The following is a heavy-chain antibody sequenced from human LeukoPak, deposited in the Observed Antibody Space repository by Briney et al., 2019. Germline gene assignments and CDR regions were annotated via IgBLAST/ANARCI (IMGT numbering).Heavy chain of an antibody. J-gene: IGHJ4*02. CDR3: AKDQYYYDSSGRLEGY. Sequence: PGGSLRLSCAASGFTFSSYAMSWVRQAPAKGLEWVSAISGSGGSTYYADSVKGRFTISRDNSKNTLYLQMNSLRAEDAAVYYCAKDQYYYDSSGRLEGYWGQGTLVTVSS. CDR2: ISGSGGST. D-gene: IGHD3-22*01. CDR1: GFTFSSYA. V-gene: IGHV3-23*01.